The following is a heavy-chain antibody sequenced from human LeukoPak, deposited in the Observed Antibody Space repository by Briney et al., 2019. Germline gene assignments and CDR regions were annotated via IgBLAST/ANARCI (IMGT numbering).Heavy chain of an antibody. D-gene: IGHD3-10*01. CDR1: GGSFSSYY. CDR2: IYTSGST. V-gene: IGHV4-59*10. CDR3: AKNEKGSFDY. J-gene: IGHJ4*02. Sequence: SETLSLTCAVYGGSFSSYYWTWIRQPAGKGLEWIGRIYTSGSTNYNPSLNSRVTMSVDTSKNQFSLKLSSLTAADTAVYYCAKNEKGSFDYWGQGTLVTVSS.